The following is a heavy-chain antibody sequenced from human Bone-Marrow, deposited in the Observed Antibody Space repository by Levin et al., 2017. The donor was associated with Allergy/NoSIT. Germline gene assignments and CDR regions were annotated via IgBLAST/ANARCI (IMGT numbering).Heavy chain of an antibody. J-gene: IGHJ3*01. CDR1: GFTFSDYS. Sequence: TGGSLRLSCIVSGFTFSDYSVYWVRQAPGKGLEWISSISSDSSDLYYADSVKGRFTISRDNAKNSLNLQVSSLRAEDTAVYHCVRGIIGDVRVAHKEAFDVWGQGTMVTVSS. V-gene: IGHV3-21*01. CDR3: VRGIIGDVRVAHKEAFDV. D-gene: IGHD2/OR15-2a*01. CDR2: ISSDSSDL.